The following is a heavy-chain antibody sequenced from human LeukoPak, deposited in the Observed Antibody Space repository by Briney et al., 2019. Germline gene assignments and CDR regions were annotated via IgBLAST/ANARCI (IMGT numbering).Heavy chain of an antibody. CDR2: INHSGST. J-gene: IGHJ3*02. CDR3: ARDRKRRYCSSTSCYKGAAFDI. D-gene: IGHD2-2*02. V-gene: IGHV4-39*07. CDR1: GGSISSGGYY. Sequence: PSETLSLTCTVSGGSISSGGYYWSWIRQPPGKGLEWIGEINHSGSTNYNPSLKSRVTISVDTSKNQFSLKLSSVTAADTAVYYCARDRKRRYCSSTSCYKGAAFDIWGQGTMVTVSS.